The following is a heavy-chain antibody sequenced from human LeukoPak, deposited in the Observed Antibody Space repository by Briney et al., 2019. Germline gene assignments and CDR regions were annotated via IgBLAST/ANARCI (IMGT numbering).Heavy chain of an antibody. CDR3: ARGLNYYDSSGYYESPYAFDI. D-gene: IGHD3-22*01. V-gene: IGHV1-8*03. J-gene: IGHJ3*02. CDR2: MNPNSGNT. CDR1: GYTFTSYD. Sequence: ASVKVSCKASGYTFTSYDINWVRQATGQGLEWMGWMNPNSGNTGYAQKFQGRVTITRNTSISTAYMELSSLRSEDTAVYYCARGLNYYDSSGYYESPYAFDIWGQGTMVTVFS.